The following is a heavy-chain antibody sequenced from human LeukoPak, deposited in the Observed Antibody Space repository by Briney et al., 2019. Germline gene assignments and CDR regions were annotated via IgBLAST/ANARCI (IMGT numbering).Heavy chain of an antibody. CDR3: SAGYSSGWYSPIFDY. J-gene: IGHJ4*02. CDR1: GFTFSNYW. Sequence: PGGSLRLSCVASGFTFSNYWMSWVRQAPGKGLECVANIKEDGSEKYYVDSVKGRFTISRDNAKNSLYLQMNSLRAEDTAVYYCSAGYSSGWYSPIFDYWGQGTLVTVSS. CDR2: IKEDGSEK. V-gene: IGHV3-7*01. D-gene: IGHD6-19*01.